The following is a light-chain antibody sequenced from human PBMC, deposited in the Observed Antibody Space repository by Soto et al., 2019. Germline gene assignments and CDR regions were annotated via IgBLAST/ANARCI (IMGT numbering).Light chain of an antibody. V-gene: IGKV3-15*01. CDR2: GAY. J-gene: IGKJ2*01. CDR3: QQYNNWPPYT. Sequence: EIVLTQSPATLSVSPGERGTLSCRASQSVGRNLAWYQHKPGQAHRLLIYGAYTTAPGIPARFSGSESVTEFTLTISSLQSEAFGVYYCQQYNNWPPYTCGQGTKVEIK. CDR1: QSVGRN.